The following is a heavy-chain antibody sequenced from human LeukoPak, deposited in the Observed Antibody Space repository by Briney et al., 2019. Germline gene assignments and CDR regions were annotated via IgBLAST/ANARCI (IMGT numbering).Heavy chain of an antibody. J-gene: IGHJ4*02. CDR3: ARSQTDYYDSSGYPLDY. D-gene: IGHD3-22*01. CDR1: GFTFSSYS. CDR2: ISSSSSYI. Sequence: GGSLRLSCAASGFTFSSYSMNWVRQAPGKGLEWVSSISSSSSYIYYADSVKGRFTISRDNAKNSLYLQMNSLRAGDTAVYYCARSQTDYYDSSGYPLDYWGQGTLVTVSS. V-gene: IGHV3-21*01.